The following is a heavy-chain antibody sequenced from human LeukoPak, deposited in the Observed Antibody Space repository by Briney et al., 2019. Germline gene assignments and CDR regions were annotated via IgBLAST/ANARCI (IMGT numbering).Heavy chain of an antibody. D-gene: IGHD4-17*01. V-gene: IGHV5-51*01. CDR2: IYPGDSDT. CDR1: GYSFTSYW. CDR3: ARLPEDYGDYMYYFDY. Sequence: GESLKISCKGSGYSFTSYWIGWVRQMPGKGLEWMGIIYPGDSDTRYSPSFQGQVTISADKSISTAYLQWSSLKASDTAMYYCARLPEDYGDYMYYFDYWGQGTLVTVSS. J-gene: IGHJ4*02.